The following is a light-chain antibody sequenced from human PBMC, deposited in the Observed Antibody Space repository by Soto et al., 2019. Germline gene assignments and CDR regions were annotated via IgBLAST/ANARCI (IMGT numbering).Light chain of an antibody. Sequence: TQSPSSVSASVGDRVTITCRASRDISTYLAWYQVKPGQAPRLLIYDASSRATGVPARFSGSGSGTDFSLTISSLEPEDVAVYYCQQRSQWPPMTFGQGTRLEIK. CDR3: QQRSQWPPMT. CDR1: RDISTY. CDR2: DAS. J-gene: IGKJ5*01. V-gene: IGKV3-11*01.